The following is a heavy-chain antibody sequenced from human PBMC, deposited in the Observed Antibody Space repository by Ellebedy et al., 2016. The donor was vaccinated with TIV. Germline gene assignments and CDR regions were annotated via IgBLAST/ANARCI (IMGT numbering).Heavy chain of an antibody. Sequence: ASVKVSXKASGYTFTSYYMHWVRQAPGQGLEWMGIINPSGGSTSYAQKFQGRVTMTRDTSTSTVYMELSSLRSEDTAVYYCARVPWVTMVRGVIQPLIYWGQGTLVTVSS. CDR1: GYTFTSYY. D-gene: IGHD3-10*01. J-gene: IGHJ4*02. CDR2: INPSGGST. V-gene: IGHV1-46*01. CDR3: ARVPWVTMVRGVIQPLIY.